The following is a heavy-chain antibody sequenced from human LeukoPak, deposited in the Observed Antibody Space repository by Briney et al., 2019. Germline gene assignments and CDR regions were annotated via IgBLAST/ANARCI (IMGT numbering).Heavy chain of an antibody. Sequence: SETLSLTCSVSDDSITMYYWTWVRQPPGKGLEWIGYVDHTGSTNFNPSLNGRVSISRDTTKNLFSLRLRSVTAADTAVYFCARGRVSSSTWYSTYYYYFYMDVWGKGTTVTVSS. CDR3: ARGRVSSSTWYSTYYYYFYMDV. V-gene: IGHV4-59*01. D-gene: IGHD1-1*01. CDR2: VDHTGST. J-gene: IGHJ6*03. CDR1: DDSITMYY.